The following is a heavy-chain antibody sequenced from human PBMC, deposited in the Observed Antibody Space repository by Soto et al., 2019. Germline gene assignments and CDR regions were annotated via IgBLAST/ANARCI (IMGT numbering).Heavy chain of an antibody. Sequence: ASETLSLTCTVSGGSISSSSYYWGWIRQPPGKGLEWIGSIYYSGSTYYNPSLKSRVTISVDTSKNQISLKLSSVTAADTAVYYCARRLYSYGTQYYFDYWGQGTLVTVSS. CDR1: GGSISSSSYY. V-gene: IGHV4-39*01. CDR2: IYYSGST. J-gene: IGHJ4*02. D-gene: IGHD5-18*01. CDR3: ARRLYSYGTQYYFDY.